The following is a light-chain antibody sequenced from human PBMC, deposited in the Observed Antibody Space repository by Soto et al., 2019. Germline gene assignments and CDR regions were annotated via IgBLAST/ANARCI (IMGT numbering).Light chain of an antibody. Sequence: QSALTQPPSASGSPGQSVTISCTGASSDVGGYSYVSWYQQHPGKAPKLMIYEVNKRPSGVPDRFSGSNSGSAATLTISRVEAGDEADYYCQVWDSDTDHVVFGGGTKLTVL. CDR1: SSDVGGYSY. CDR3: QVWDSDTDHVV. J-gene: IGLJ2*01. CDR2: EVN. V-gene: IGLV2-8*01.